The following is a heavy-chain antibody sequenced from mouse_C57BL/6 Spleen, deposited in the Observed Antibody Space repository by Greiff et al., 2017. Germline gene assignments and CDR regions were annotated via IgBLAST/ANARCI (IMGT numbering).Heavy chain of an antibody. Sequence: VQLQQSGAELARPGASVKMSCKASGYTFTSYTMHWVKQRPGQGLEWIGYINPSSGYTKYNQKFKDKATLTADKSSSTAYMQLSSLTSEDSAVYYCARGAEDYAMDDWGQGTSVTVSS. CDR3: ARGAEDYAMDD. J-gene: IGHJ4*01. CDR1: GYTFTSYT. V-gene: IGHV1-4*01. CDR2: INPSSGYT.